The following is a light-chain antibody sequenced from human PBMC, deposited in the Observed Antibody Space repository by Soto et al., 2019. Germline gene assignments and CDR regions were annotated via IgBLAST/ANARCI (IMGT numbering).Light chain of an antibody. CDR3: GSWDSRLSAYV. J-gene: IGLJ1*01. CDR2: DDN. V-gene: IGLV1-51*01. CDR1: SSNIGGNS. Sequence: QAVMTQPPSVSAAPGQKVTISCSGSSSNIGGNSVSWYQQLPGTAPKLLIYDDNKRPSGIPDRFSGSKSGTSATLGITGFQTGDEADYYCGSWDSRLSAYVFGTGTKLTVL.